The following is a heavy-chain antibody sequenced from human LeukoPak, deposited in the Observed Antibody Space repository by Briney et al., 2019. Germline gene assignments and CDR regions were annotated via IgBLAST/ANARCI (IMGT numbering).Heavy chain of an antibody. CDR3: ARVGGYDNLTGDY. CDR1: GGSISSGDYY. J-gene: IGHJ4*02. Sequence: SETLSLTCTVSGGSISSGDYYWSWIRQPPGKGLEWIGYIYYSGSTYYNPSLKSRVTISVDTSKNQFSLKLSSVTAADTAVYYCARVGGYDNLTGDYWGQGTLVTVSS. CDR2: IYYSGST. D-gene: IGHD3-9*01. V-gene: IGHV4-30-4*01.